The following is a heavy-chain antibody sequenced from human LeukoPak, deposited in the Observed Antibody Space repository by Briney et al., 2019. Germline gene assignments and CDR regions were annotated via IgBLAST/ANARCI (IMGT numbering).Heavy chain of an antibody. D-gene: IGHD2-2*01. CDR1: GFTFSTYS. CDR3: ARSPVVPAAPPTGYYYYMDV. Sequence: PGGSLRLSCAASGFTFSTYSMHWVRQAPGKGLEWVSYISSTSSPIFYADSVKGRFTISRDNAKNSLYLQMNSLRVEDTAVYYCARSPVVPAAPPTGYYYYMDVWGKGTTVTVSS. J-gene: IGHJ6*03. CDR2: ISSTSSPI. V-gene: IGHV3-48*04.